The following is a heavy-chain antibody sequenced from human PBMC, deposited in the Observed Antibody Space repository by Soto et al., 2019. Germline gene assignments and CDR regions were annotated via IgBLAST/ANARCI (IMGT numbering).Heavy chain of an antibody. CDR1: GFSFSSYG. Sequence: QVQVVESGGGVVQPGRSLRLSCAASGFSFSSYGMHWVRQAPGKGLEWVAVMSWDGSNKSSADSVRGRFTVPRDSSKNTPVREMNSRRVEDTAMETSAKGGSSSARYFDRWGKGTPVTVSS. J-gene: IGHJ5*02. CDR3: AKGGSSSARYFDR. D-gene: IGHD6-6*01. V-gene: IGHV3-30*18. CDR2: MSWDGSNK.